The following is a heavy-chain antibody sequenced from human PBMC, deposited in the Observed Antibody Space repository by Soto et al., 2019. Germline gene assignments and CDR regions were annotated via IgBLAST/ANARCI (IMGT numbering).Heavy chain of an antibody. CDR1: GGSISSGGTGSY. D-gene: IGHD1-1*01. J-gene: IGHJ4*02. V-gene: IGHV4-31*03. Sequence: QVQLQESGPGLVKPSQTLSLTCTVSGGSISSGGTGSYWTWIRQLPWKGLEWIGYIYYTGNPYYNPSLKSRPTISIDTSENQFSLKLTSVTSADTAVYFCASGHDAYKVRYWGQGTLVTVSS. CDR3: ASGHDAYKVRY. CDR2: IYYTGNP.